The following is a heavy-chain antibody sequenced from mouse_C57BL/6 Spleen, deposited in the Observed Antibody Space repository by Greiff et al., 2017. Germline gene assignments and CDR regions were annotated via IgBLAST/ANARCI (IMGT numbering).Heavy chain of an antibody. D-gene: IGHD4-1*01. Sequence: QVQLQQPGAELVKPGASVKMSCKASGYTFTSYWITWVKQRPGQGLEWIGDIYPGSGSTNYNEKFKSKATLTVDTSSSTAYMQLSSLTSADSAVYYCASSANWERNFDYWGQGTTLTVSS. V-gene: IGHV1-55*01. J-gene: IGHJ2*01. CDR3: ASSANWERNFDY. CDR2: IYPGSGST. CDR1: GYTFTSYW.